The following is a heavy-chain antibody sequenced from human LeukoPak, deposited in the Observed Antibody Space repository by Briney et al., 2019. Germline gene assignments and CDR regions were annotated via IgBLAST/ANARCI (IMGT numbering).Heavy chain of an antibody. Sequence: SETLSLTCTVSGGSISSYYWSWIRQPAGKGLEWIGRIYTSGSTHHNPSLTSRVTMSVDTSKNQFSLKLSSVTAADTAVYYCARDDPLDYYDSSGYAPSWGQGTLVTVSS. D-gene: IGHD3-22*01. J-gene: IGHJ4*02. CDR3: ARDDPLDYYDSSGYAPS. CDR1: GGSISSYY. V-gene: IGHV4-4*07. CDR2: IYTSGST.